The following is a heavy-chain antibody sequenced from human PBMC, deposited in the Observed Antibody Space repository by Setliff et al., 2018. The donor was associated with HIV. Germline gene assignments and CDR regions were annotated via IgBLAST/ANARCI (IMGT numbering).Heavy chain of an antibody. D-gene: IGHD3-22*01. V-gene: IGHV4-39*01. CDR3: ARLMHYYDSFWVLWRENYFDS. Sequence: SETLSLTCTVSGGSSSSSSFYWGWIRQPPGKGLEWIGSIYYSGNTYYNPSLKSRVTISVDTSKNQFSLKLSSVTAADTAVYYCARLMHYYDSFWVLWRENYFDSWGRGTLVTVSS. CDR1: GGSSSSSSFY. J-gene: IGHJ4*01. CDR2: IYYSGNT.